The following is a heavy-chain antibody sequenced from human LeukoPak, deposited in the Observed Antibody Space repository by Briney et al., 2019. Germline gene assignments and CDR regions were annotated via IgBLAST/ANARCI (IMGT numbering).Heavy chain of an antibody. J-gene: IGHJ4*02. CDR2: IYYSGST. V-gene: IGHV4-31*11. CDR3: ARGRNSGYDPPDY. Sequence: SETLSLTCAVYGGSFSGYYWSWIRQHPGKGLEWIGYIYYSGSTYYNPSLKSRVTISVDTSKNQFSLKLSSVTAADTAVYYCARGRNSGYDPPDYWGQGTLVTVSS. CDR1: GGSFSGYY. D-gene: IGHD5-12*01.